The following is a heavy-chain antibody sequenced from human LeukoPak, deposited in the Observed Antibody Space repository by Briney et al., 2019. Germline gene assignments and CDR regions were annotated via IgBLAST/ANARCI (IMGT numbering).Heavy chain of an antibody. CDR3: ARAYYDFWSGYSYVFDY. V-gene: IGHV3-23*01. Sequence: GGSLRLSCAASGFTFSSYAMSWVRQAPGKGLEWVSAISGSGGSTYYADSVKGRFTISRDNAKNSLYLQMNSLRAEDTAVYYCARAYYDFWSGYSYVFDYWGQGTLVTVSS. J-gene: IGHJ4*02. D-gene: IGHD3-3*01. CDR2: ISGSGGST. CDR1: GFTFSSYA.